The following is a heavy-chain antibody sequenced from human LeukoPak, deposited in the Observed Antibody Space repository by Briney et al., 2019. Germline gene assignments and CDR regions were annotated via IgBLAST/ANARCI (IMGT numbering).Heavy chain of an antibody. J-gene: IGHJ4*02. CDR2: IYYSGST. Sequence: PSETLSLTCTVSGGSISSYYWGWIRQPPGKGLEWIGYIYYSGSTHYNPSLKSRVAISLDTSKNQFSLQLNSVTAADTAVYYCARHDSTGNYFHYWGQGTLVTVSS. CDR1: GGSISSYY. V-gene: IGHV4-59*01. D-gene: IGHD3-22*01. CDR3: ARHDSTGNYFHY.